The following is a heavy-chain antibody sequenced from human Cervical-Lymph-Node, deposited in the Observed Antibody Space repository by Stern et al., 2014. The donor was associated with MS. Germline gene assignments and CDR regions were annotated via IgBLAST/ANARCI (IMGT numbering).Heavy chain of an antibody. CDR1: GGSISSYY. Sequence: QVQLQESGPGLVKPSETLSLTCTVSGGSISSYYWSWIRQPPGKGLEWIGYIYYSGSTNYNPSLKSRVTISVDTSKNQFSLKLSSVTAADTAVYYCASGRNSYGSVNFDYWGQGTLVTVSS. D-gene: IGHD5-18*01. CDR3: ASGRNSYGSVNFDY. CDR2: IYYSGST. J-gene: IGHJ4*02. V-gene: IGHV4-59*01.